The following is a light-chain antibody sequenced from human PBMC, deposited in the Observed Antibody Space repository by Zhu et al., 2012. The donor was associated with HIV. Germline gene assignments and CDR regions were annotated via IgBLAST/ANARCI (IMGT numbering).Light chain of an antibody. CDR1: RDISNF. Sequence: DFQMTQSPSSLSVSVGDRVTITCRASRDISNFLAWYHQKPGKTPKLLIYATSTLQSGVPSRLSGSGSGTDYTLTISSLQPEDVGDYYCVKYNGPPLTSGQGTRVEI. CDR3: VKYNGPPLT. CDR2: ATS. J-gene: IGKJ5*01. V-gene: IGKV1-27*01.